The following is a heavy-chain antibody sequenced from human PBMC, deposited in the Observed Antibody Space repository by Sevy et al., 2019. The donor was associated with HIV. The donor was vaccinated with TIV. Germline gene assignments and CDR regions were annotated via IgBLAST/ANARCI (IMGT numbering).Heavy chain of an antibody. CDR1: GYTFTGYY. CDR3: ARNGRLRRNWFDP. Sequence: ASVKVSCKASGYTFTGYYMHWVRQAPGQGLEWMGWINPNSGGTNYAQKFQGRVTMTRDTSISTAYMELSRLRSDDTAAYYCARNGRLRRNWFDPWGQGTLVTVSS. J-gene: IGHJ5*02. CDR2: INPNSGGT. D-gene: IGHD4-17*01. V-gene: IGHV1-2*02.